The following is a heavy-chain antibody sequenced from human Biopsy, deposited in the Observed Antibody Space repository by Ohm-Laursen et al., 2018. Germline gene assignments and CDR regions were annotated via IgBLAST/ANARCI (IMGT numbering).Heavy chain of an antibody. CDR3: ATKLTGYFHH. CDR2: IIPILGTG. J-gene: IGHJ1*01. D-gene: IGHD3-9*01. CDR1: GGGFKSYA. V-gene: IGHV1-69*06. Sequence: SSVKVSCKLSGGGFKSYALSWVRQAPGQGLEWLGGIIPILGTGNYAQKFQDRVTVAADTSTSTATMELRSLRSDDTAVYYCATKLTGYFHHWGQGTLVIVSS.